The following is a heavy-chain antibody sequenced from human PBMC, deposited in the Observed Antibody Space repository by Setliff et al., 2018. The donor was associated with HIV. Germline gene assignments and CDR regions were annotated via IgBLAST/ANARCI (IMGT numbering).Heavy chain of an antibody. CDR2: IYYRGST. J-gene: IGHJ3*02. Sequence: SETLSLTCSVSGVSIVSGGYYWSWIRQHPGKGLEWIGYIYYRGSTYYNPSLKSRVTISVDTSKNQFSLRLTSMTAADTAVYYCARDSDDSGFWDAFNIWGQGTMVTVSS. CDR1: GVSIVSGGYY. V-gene: IGHV4-31*03. D-gene: IGHD3-22*01. CDR3: ARDSDDSGFWDAFNI.